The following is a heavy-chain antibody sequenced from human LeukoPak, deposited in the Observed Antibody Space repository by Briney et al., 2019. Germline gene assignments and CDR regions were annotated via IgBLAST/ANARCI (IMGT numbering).Heavy chain of an antibody. J-gene: IGHJ4*02. V-gene: IGHV4-39*01. CDR3: ARQGGSYQYYFDY. CDR2: IYYSGST. CDR1: GGSISSSSYY. D-gene: IGHD1-26*01. Sequence: SETLSLTXTVSGGSISSSSYYWGWIRQPPGKGLEWIGSIYYSGSTYYNPSLKSRVTISVDTSKNQFSLKLSSVTAADTAVYYSARQGGSYQYYFDYWGQGTLVTVSS.